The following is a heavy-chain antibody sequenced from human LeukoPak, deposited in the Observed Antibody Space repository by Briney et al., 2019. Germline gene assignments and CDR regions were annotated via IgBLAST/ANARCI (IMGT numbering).Heavy chain of an antibody. CDR1: GFTFSSYA. V-gene: IGHV3-23*01. CDR2: ISGSGGST. CDR3: AREATWGQWYFDL. J-gene: IGHJ4*02. D-gene: IGHD6-19*01. Sequence: PGGSLRLSCAASGFTFSSYAMSWVRQAPGKGLEWVSAISGSGGSTYYADSVKGRFTISRDNSKNTVSLQMNGLTAEDTAVYYCAREATWGQWYFDLWGQGAPVTVSS.